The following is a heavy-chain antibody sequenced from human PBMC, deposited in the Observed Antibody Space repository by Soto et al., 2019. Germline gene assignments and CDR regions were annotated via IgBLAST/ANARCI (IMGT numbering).Heavy chain of an antibody. CDR1: GFIFSGYW. J-gene: IGHJ5*02. D-gene: IGHD2-15*01. Sequence: EVQLLEFGGGLVPPGGSLRLSCAASGFIFSGYWMHWVRQAPGKGLVWVSRIKGDGSGISYADSVKGRFTISRDNVKKTLYLQMNSLRAEDTAVYYCARAICSGGRCFLLDLWGQGTLVTVSS. CDR3: ARAICSGGRCFLLDL. CDR2: IKGDGSGI. V-gene: IGHV3-74*01.